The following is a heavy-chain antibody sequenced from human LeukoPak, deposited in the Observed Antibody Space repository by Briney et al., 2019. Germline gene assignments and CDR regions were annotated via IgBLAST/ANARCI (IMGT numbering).Heavy chain of an antibody. Sequence: PSETLSLTCTVSGYSISSGYYWGWIRQPPGKGLEWIGSIYHSGSTYYNPSLKSRVTISVDTSKNQFSLKLSSVTAADTAVYYCASGGIGIVEAQGANCFDYWGQGTLVTVSS. CDR1: GYSISSGYY. CDR3: ASGGIGIVEAQGANCFDY. J-gene: IGHJ4*02. CDR2: IYHSGST. D-gene: IGHD1-26*01. V-gene: IGHV4-38-2*02.